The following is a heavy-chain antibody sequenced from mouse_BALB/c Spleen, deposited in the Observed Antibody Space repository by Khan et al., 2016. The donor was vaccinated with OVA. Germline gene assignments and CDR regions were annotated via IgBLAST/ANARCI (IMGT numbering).Heavy chain of an antibody. D-gene: IGHD4-1*01. CDR3: AMGRTY. J-gene: IGHJ3*01. Sequence: EVQLQESGPGLVKPSQSLSLTCTVTGYSITSDYAWNWIRQFPGNKLEWMGYISSSGRTSYNPSLKSRISVTRDTSKNQFFLPLNSVTTEDTATYYCAMGRTYWGQGTLVTVSA. CDR1: GYSITSDYA. V-gene: IGHV3-2*02. CDR2: ISSSGRT.